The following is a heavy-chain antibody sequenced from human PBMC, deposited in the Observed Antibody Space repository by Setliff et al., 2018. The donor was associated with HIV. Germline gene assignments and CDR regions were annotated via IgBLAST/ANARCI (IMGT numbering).Heavy chain of an antibody. CDR3: AKGAGFYGDYTFDH. Sequence: SETLSLTCTVSGPSINIHYWSWIRQSPGKAFEWIGYIYSTGSTNYNPSLQSRVTIAMVASRNQFSLKVTSVTAADTAAYYCAKGAGFYGDYTFDHWGQGRQVTVSS. V-gene: IGHV4-59*11. D-gene: IGHD4-17*01. CDR1: GPSINIHY. CDR2: IYSTGST. J-gene: IGHJ4*02.